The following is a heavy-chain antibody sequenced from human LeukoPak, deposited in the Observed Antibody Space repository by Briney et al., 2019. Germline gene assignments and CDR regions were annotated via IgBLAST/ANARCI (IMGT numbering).Heavy chain of an antibody. CDR1: GGSISSSSYY. D-gene: IGHD6-13*01. Sequence: SETLSLTCTVSGGSISSSSYYWGWIRQPPGKGLEWIGSIYYSGSTYYNPSLKSRVTISVDTSKNQFSLKLSSVTAADTAVYYCARVAAAGTHDYWGQGTLVTVSS. J-gene: IGHJ4*02. V-gene: IGHV4-39*07. CDR3: ARVAAAGTHDY. CDR2: IYYSGST.